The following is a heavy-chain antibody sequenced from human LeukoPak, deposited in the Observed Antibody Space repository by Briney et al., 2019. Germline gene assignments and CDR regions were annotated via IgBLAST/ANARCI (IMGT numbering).Heavy chain of an antibody. J-gene: IGHJ4*02. CDR3: AKDKWLEYYFDY. Sequence: GGSLRLSCAASGFTFSSYGMHWVRQAPGKGLEWVAVISYDGSNKYYADSVKGRFTISRDNSKNTLYLQMNSLRAEDTAVYYYAKDKWLEYYFDYWGQGTLVTVSS. V-gene: IGHV3-30*18. CDR1: GFTFSSYG. D-gene: IGHD6-19*01. CDR2: ISYDGSNK.